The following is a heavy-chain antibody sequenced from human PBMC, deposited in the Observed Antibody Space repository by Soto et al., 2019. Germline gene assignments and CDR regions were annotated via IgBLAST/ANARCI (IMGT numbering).Heavy chain of an antibody. D-gene: IGHD3-3*01. V-gene: IGHV3-73*01. Sequence: EVQLVESGGGLVQPGGSLKLSCAASGFTFSGSAMHWVRQASGKGLEWVGSIRSKANSYATAYAASVKGRFTISRDDSKNTAYLQMNSLKTEDTAVYYCTRPTYYDFWSGLNWFDPWGQGTLVTVSS. CDR1: GFTFSGSA. CDR2: IRSKANSYAT. J-gene: IGHJ5*02. CDR3: TRPTYYDFWSGLNWFDP.